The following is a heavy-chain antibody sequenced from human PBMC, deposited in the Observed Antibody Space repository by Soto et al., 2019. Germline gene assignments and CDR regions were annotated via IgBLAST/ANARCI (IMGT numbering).Heavy chain of an antibody. CDR3: AREGYDDSSGYSGEFDY. Sequence: QVQLVQSGAEVKKPGASVKVSCKASGYTFTSYYMHWVRQAPGQGLEWMGIINPSGGSTSYAQKFQGRVTMTRDTSTRTVYMELSSLRSEDTAVYYCAREGYDDSSGYSGEFDYWGQGTLVTVSS. D-gene: IGHD3-22*01. CDR1: GYTFTSYY. J-gene: IGHJ4*02. V-gene: IGHV1-46*01. CDR2: INPSGGST.